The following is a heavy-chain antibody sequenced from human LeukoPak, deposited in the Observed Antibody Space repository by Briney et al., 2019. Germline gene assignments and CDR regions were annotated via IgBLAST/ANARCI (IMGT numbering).Heavy chain of an antibody. D-gene: IGHD2-2*01. J-gene: IGHJ4*02. CDR1: GFIFNKYW. Sequence: TGVSLRLSCAASGFIFNKYWIHWVRQAPGKGLVWVSRINSGGTSTGYADSVKGRFTISRDNAKNTMYLQMESLRAEDTAAYYCARDYGGAQLDYWGQGTLVTVSS. CDR2: INSGGTST. V-gene: IGHV3-74*01. CDR3: ARDYGGAQLDY.